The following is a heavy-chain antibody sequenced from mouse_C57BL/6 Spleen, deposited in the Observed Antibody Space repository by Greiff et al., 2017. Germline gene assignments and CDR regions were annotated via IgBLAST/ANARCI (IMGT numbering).Heavy chain of an antibody. J-gene: IGHJ2*01. D-gene: IGHD1-1*01. CDR3: TRYYGSSYMNY. CDR2: IDPENGDT. Sequence: EVQLQESGAELVRPGASVKLSCTASGFNIKDDYMHWVKQRPEQGLEWIGWIDPENGDTEYASKFQGKATITADTHSTTAYLQLSSLTSEDAAVYYCTRYYGSSYMNYWGQGTTLTVSS. CDR1: GFNIKDDY. V-gene: IGHV14-4*01.